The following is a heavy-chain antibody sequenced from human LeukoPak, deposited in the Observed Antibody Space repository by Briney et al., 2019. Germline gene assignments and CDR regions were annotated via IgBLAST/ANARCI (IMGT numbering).Heavy chain of an antibody. CDR2: ISYDGSNK. D-gene: IGHD3-3*01. CDR3: ARLFGIQLGGRTGWFDP. CDR1: GFTFSSYA. J-gene: IGHJ5*02. Sequence: GGSLRLSCAASGFTFSSYAMHWVRQAPGKGLEWVAVISYDGSNKYYADSVKGRFTISRDNSKNTLYLQMNSLRAEDTAVYYCARLFGIQLGGRTGWFDPWGQGTLVTVSS. V-gene: IGHV3-30-3*01.